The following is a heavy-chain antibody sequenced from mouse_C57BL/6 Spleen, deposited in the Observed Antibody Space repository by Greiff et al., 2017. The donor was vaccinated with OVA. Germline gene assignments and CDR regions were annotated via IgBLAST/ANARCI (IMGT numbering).Heavy chain of an antibody. D-gene: IGHD1-1*01. V-gene: IGHV5-9*01. J-gene: IGHJ1*03. CDR3: ARQTTVVEGGYFDV. CDR2: ISGGGGNT. CDR1: GFTFSSYT. Sequence: DVKLVESGGGLVKPGGSLKLSCAASGFTFSSYTMSWVRQTPEKRLEWVATISGGGGNTYYPDSVKGRFTISRDNAKNTLYLQMSSLRSEDTALYYCARQTTVVEGGYFDVWGTGTTVTVSS.